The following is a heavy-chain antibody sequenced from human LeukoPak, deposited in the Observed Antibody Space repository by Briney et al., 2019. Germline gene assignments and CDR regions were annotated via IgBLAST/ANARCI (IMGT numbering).Heavy chain of an antibody. CDR3: ARDRGYTYGFDP. V-gene: IGHV1-2*02. CDR2: MHFNTGGT. D-gene: IGHD5-18*01. Sequence: ASVKVSCKASRYTLTGYYLHWVRQAPGQGLEWMGWMHFNTGGTNYAQKFQGRVTMTRDTSISTTYMELSRLRSDDTAVYYCARDRGYTYGFDPWGQGTLVTVSS. CDR1: RYTLTGYY. J-gene: IGHJ5*02.